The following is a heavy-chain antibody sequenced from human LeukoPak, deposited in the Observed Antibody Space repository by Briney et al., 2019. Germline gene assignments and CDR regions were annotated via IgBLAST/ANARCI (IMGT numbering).Heavy chain of an antibody. CDR2: INHSGST. V-gene: IGHV4-34*01. CDR3: ARDFAGTFGDSFDY. J-gene: IGHJ4*02. D-gene: IGHD3-10*01. CDR1: GGSFSGYY. Sequence: SETLSLTCAVYGGSFSGYYWSWIRQPPGKGLEWIGEINHSGSTNYNPSLKSRVTISVDTSKNQFSLKLSSVTAADTAVYYCARDFAGTFGDSFDYWGQGTLVTVSS.